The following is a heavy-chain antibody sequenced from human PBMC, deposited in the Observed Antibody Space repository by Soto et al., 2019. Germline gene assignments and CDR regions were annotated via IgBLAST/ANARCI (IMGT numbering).Heavy chain of an antibody. Sequence: WTWIRQQPGKGLEWIGFIYNTETTYSIPSLKSRLTMSVDTSKNQFSLKLTSVTAADTAVYYCARDPGGNSYFDYWGQGALVIVSS. J-gene: IGHJ4*02. CDR3: ARDPGGNSYFDY. V-gene: IGHV4-31*02. D-gene: IGHD2-21*02. CDR2: IYNTETT.